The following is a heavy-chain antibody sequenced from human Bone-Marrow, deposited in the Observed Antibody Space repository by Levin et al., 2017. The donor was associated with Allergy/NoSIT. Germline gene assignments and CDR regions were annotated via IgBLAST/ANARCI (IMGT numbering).Heavy chain of an antibody. CDR1: GSSLTDHH. Sequence: PSETLSLTCSVSGSSLTDHHWIWIRQPPGKGLELIGFINNRGTINNNPALMSRVVMSRDTSKNQFSLRLSSVTAADTAVYYCARSGTGGWELLGYWGQGTPVTVSS. CDR2: INNRGTI. CDR3: ARSGTGGWELLGY. D-gene: IGHD1-26*01. J-gene: IGHJ4*02. V-gene: IGHV4-59*11.